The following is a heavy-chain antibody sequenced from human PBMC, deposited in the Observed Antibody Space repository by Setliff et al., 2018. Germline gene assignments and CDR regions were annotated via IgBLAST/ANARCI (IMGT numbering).Heavy chain of an antibody. J-gene: IGHJ4*01. D-gene: IGHD3-3*01. V-gene: IGHV3-23*01. Sequence: LRLSCAASGFSFRSYAMSWVRQAPGQGLEWVSSIIGSGISTYYADSAQGRFTISRDNHKNTLYLQMNSLRVEDTAIYYCAKSPHDFWSGRVFFDYWGQGILVTVSS. CDR1: GFSFRSYA. CDR2: IIGSGIST. CDR3: AKSPHDFWSGRVFFDY.